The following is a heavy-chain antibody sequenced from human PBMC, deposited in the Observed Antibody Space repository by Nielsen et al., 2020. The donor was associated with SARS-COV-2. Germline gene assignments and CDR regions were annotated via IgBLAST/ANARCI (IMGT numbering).Heavy chain of an antibody. J-gene: IGHJ4*02. Sequence: GESLKISCAASGFTFTDYGMTWVRQDPGKGLEWVSRISASGGSTFYTDSVKGRFTISRDSFKNTLYLQMNSMRAEDTAVYYCAASKSGYYFDLWGQGTLVTVSS. D-gene: IGHD6-13*01. V-gene: IGHV3-23*01. CDR2: ISASGGST. CDR1: GFTFTDYG. CDR3: AASKSGYYFDL.